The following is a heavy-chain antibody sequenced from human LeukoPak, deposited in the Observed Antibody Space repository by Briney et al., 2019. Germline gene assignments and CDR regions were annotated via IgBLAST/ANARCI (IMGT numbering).Heavy chain of an antibody. CDR1: GFTFSSYG. D-gene: IGHD2-2*01. Sequence: GGSLRLSCAASGFTFSSYGMNWVRQAPGKGLEWVSYISSSSTTIYYADSVKGRFTISRDNAKNSLYLQMNSLRAEDTAVYYCAKSRDTYALFDYWGQGTLVTISS. J-gene: IGHJ4*02. CDR2: ISSSSTTI. CDR3: AKSRDTYALFDY. V-gene: IGHV3-48*01.